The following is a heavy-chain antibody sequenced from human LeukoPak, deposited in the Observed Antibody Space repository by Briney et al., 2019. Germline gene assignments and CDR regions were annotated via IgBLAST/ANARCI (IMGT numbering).Heavy chain of an antibody. CDR2: IYYSGST. V-gene: IGHV4-39*07. CDR3: ARAVFGYSYGHYYYMDV. D-gene: IGHD5-18*01. Sequence: SETLSLTCTVSGGSISSSSYYWGWIRQPPGKGLEWIGSIYYSGSTYYNPSLKSRVTISVDTSKNQFSLKLTSVTAADTAVYYCARAVFGYSYGHYYYMDVWGKGTTVTISS. CDR1: GGSISSSSYY. J-gene: IGHJ6*03.